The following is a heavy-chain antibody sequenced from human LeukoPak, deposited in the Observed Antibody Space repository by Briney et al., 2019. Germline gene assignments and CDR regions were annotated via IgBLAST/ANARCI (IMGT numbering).Heavy chain of an antibody. CDR2: IYTSGST. V-gene: IGHV4-4*07. J-gene: IGHJ4*02. CDR3: ARDIVETFDY. D-gene: IGHD1-26*01. CDR1: VGSISSYY. Sequence: SETLSVTSTLPVGSISSYYWSSIRQPPGEGLECIGRIYTSGSTNYNPSLKSRVTMSVDTSKNQFYLKLRSVSAADTAVYYCARDIVETFDYWGQGTLVTVSS.